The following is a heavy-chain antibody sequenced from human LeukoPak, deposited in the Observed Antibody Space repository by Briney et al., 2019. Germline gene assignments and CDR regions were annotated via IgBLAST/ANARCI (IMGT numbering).Heavy chain of an antibody. Sequence: GGSLRLSCAASGFTFSSYGMTWVRQAPGKGLEWVSYISSSSSTIYYADSVKGRFTISRDNSKNTLYLQMNSLRAEDTAVYYCAKGPKQLLVGSRGKYFDYWGQGTLVTVSS. D-gene: IGHD6-13*01. V-gene: IGHV3-48*01. CDR3: AKGPKQLLVGSRGKYFDY. CDR2: ISSSSSTI. J-gene: IGHJ4*02. CDR1: GFTFSSYG.